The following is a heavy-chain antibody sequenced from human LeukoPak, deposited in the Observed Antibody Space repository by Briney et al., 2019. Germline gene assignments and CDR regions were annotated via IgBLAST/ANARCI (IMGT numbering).Heavy chain of an antibody. CDR1: GGSISSSTYY. J-gene: IGHJ6*02. CDR3: ARASVVVTAIPDYYGMDV. Sequence: SETLSLTCTVSGGSISSSTYYWGWIRQPPGKGLEWIGYIYHSGSTYYNPSLKSRVTISVDRSSNQFSLKLSSVTAADTAVYYCARASVVVTAIPDYYGMDVWGQGTTVTVSS. CDR2: IYHSGST. D-gene: IGHD2-21*02. V-gene: IGHV4-39*07.